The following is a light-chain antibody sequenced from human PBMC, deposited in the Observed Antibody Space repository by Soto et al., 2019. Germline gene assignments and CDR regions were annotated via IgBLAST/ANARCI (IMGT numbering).Light chain of an antibody. V-gene: IGKV3-20*01. CDR3: QQYGSSPRT. CDR1: QSVSSSY. J-gene: IGKJ1*01. CDR2: GAS. Sequence: EMVLTHSPGTLSLSPGERATLSCRASQSVSSSYLAWYQQKPGQAPRLLIYGASSRATGIPDRFSGSGSGTDFTLTISRLEPEDFAVYYCQQYGSSPRTFGQGTKVDIK.